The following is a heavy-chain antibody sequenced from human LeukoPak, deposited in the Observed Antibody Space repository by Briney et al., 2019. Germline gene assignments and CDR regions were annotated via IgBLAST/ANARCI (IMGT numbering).Heavy chain of an antibody. Sequence: GGSLRLSCAASGFTVSSNYMSWVRQAPGKGLEWVSVIYSGGSTYYADSVKGRFTISRDNSKNTLYLQMNSLRAEDTAVYYCAREDFNYGDPWGYWGQGTLVTVSS. D-gene: IGHD4-17*01. CDR1: GFTVSSNY. V-gene: IGHV3-66*01. J-gene: IGHJ4*02. CDR3: AREDFNYGDPWGY. CDR2: IYSGGST.